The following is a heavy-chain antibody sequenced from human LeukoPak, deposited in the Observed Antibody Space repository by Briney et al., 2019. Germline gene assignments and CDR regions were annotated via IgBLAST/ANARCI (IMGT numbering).Heavy chain of an antibody. V-gene: IGHV3-23*01. Sequence: GGSLRLSCAASGFTFSSHAMTWVRQAPGKGLEWGSSITGSGGSTFYAASVKGRFTISRDNSKNTLYLQMNSLRAEDTAVYYCARDGGYCSGGSCYRVDYWGQGTLVTVSS. CDR3: ARDGGYCSGGSCYRVDY. CDR2: ITGSGGST. CDR1: GFTFSSHA. D-gene: IGHD2-15*01. J-gene: IGHJ4*02.